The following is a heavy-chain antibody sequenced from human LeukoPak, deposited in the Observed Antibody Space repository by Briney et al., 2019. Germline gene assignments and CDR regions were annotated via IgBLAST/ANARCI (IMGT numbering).Heavy chain of an antibody. CDR1: GFTFSSYW. V-gene: IGHV3-7*01. Sequence: GGSLRLSCAASGFTFSSYWMSWVRQAPGKGLEWVANIKQDGSEKYYVDSVKGRFTISRDNAKNSLYLQMNSLRAEDTAVYYCARVPPRGGYYYYYYYMDVWGKGTTATVSS. J-gene: IGHJ6*03. D-gene: IGHD4-23*01. CDR3: ARVPPRGGYYYYYYYMDV. CDR2: IKQDGSEK.